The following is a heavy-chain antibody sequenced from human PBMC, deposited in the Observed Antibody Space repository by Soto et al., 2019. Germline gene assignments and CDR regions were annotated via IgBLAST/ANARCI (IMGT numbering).Heavy chain of an antibody. D-gene: IGHD3-9*01. J-gene: IGHJ1*01. CDR1: GFTFDDYA. Sequence: EVQLVESGGGLVQPGRSLRLTCAASGFTFDDYAMHWVRQAPGKGLEWVSGISWKSGSIGYADSVKGRFTISRDNAKNSLYLQMNSLRAEDTALYYCAKGVSYYDILTRYFQHWGQGTLVTVSS. CDR2: ISWKSGSI. CDR3: AKGVSYYDILTRYFQH. V-gene: IGHV3-9*01.